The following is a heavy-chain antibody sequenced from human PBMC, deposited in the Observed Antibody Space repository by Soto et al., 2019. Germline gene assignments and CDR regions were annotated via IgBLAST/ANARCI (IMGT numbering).Heavy chain of an antibody. V-gene: IGHV4-59*01. Sequence: SETLSLTCTVSGGSISSYYWSWIRQPPGKGLEWIGYIYYSGSTNYNPSLKSRVTISVDTSKSQFSLKLSSVTAADTAVYYCAREAGSSSWYDENYYGMDVWGQGTTVTVSS. CDR1: GGSISSYY. D-gene: IGHD6-13*01. CDR2: IYYSGST. J-gene: IGHJ6*02. CDR3: AREAGSSSWYDENYYGMDV.